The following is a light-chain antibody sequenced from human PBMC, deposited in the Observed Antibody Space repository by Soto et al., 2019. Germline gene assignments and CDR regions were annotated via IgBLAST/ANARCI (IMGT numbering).Light chain of an antibody. J-gene: IGKJ1*01. CDR3: QHYNSYSEA. CDR2: DAS. Sequence: DIQLTQSPSTLSPSVGDRVTLTWPASQTISNWLAWYKQKPGKAPKVLIFDASTLDGGVPSRFRGRRSGTEFTLTISSLKPDDFETYYCQHYNSYSEAFGQGTKVDIK. V-gene: IGKV1-5*01. CDR1: QTISNW.